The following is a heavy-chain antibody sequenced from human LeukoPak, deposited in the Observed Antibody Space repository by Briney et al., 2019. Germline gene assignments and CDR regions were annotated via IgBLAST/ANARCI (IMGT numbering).Heavy chain of an antibody. CDR2: MLYSGST. J-gene: IGHJ4*02. Sequence: SSETLSLTCTVSGASISNYYWSWIRQSPGKGLEWIGYMLYSGSTNQNPSLRSRVTISVDTSKNQVSLKLSSVTAADTAVYYCARSDIWGSYRFLDYWGQGALVTVSS. D-gene: IGHD3-16*02. CDR3: ARSDIWGSYRFLDY. V-gene: IGHV4-59*08. CDR1: GASISNYY.